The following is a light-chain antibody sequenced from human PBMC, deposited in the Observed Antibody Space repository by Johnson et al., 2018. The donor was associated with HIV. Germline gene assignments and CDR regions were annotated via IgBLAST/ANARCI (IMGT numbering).Light chain of an antibody. V-gene: IGLV1-51*01. CDR1: NSNIGKSS. CDR2: DNN. J-gene: IGLJ1*01. Sequence: QSVLTQPPSVSAAPGQKVTISCSGSNSNIGKSSVSWYQQFPGTAPKLLIYDNNKRPSGIPDRFSASKSGTSATLGITGLQTGDEANYYCGTWDGGLSVYVFGTGTEVTVL. CDR3: GTWDGGLSVYV.